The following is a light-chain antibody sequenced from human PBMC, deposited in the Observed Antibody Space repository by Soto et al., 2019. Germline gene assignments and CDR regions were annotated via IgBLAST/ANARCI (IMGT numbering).Light chain of an antibody. V-gene: IGKV4-1*01. CDR1: QSVLYSSNSKNY. Sequence: DIVMTQSPDSLAVSLGERATINCKSSQSVLYSSNSKNYLAWYQQKPRQPPKLLIYWASTRESGVPDRFSGSGSGRDFTLTISSLQAEDVAVYYCQQYYSTPYTFGQGTKLEIK. J-gene: IGKJ2*01. CDR3: QQYYSTPYT. CDR2: WAS.